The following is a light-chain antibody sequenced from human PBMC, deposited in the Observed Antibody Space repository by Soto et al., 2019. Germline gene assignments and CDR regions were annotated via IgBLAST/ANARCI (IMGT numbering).Light chain of an antibody. CDR2: ATS. Sequence: DIQMTQSPSSLSASVGDRVTITCRASQDISRWLGWYQQKPEKAPKSLIYATSTLESGVPSRFSGSRSGTDFTLTITSLQPEDFATYYCQQYDISPYTFGQGTKVEIK. J-gene: IGKJ2*01. V-gene: IGKV1D-16*01. CDR1: QDISRW. CDR3: QQYDISPYT.